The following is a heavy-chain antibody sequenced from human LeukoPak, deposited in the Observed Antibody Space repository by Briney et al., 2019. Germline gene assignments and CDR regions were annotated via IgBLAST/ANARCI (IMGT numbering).Heavy chain of an antibody. CDR3: ARAGSHWHYVY. V-gene: IGHV3-7*01. D-gene: IGHD3-10*01. Sequence: AGGSLRLSCAASGFTFSGFSMSWVRQSPTKGLEWVANIKQDGNERYYVDSVKGRFTISRDNAKNSLSLQMNNLRVEDTAVYYCARAGSHWHYVYWGQGTVVTVSS. J-gene: IGHJ4*02. CDR1: GFTFSGFS. CDR2: IKQDGNER.